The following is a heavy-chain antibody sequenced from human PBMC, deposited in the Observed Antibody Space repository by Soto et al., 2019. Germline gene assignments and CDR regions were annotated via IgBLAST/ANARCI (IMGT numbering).Heavy chain of an antibody. CDR3: TRGVLA. Sequence: SETLSLTCSFSVVSVSSGGYSCSWIRQAPGKGLEWIGFISPSGRPAYNPSLKSRVSISVDTSKNQISLELSSVTAADTAVYYCTRGVLAGGPGNRVTVSS. CDR1: VVSVSSGGYS. CDR2: ISPSGRP. V-gene: IGHV4-30-2*01. J-gene: IGHJ4*01. D-gene: IGHD2-8*01.